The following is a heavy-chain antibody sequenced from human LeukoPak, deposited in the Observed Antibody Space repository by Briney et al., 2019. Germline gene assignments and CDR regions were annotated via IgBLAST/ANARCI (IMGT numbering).Heavy chain of an antibody. V-gene: IGHV3-15*01. D-gene: IGHD3-22*01. CDR3: TTYINGYSAY. Sequence: GGSLRLSCAASGFTFSNAWMSWVRQAPGKGLEWVGRISTYTDGGTVDYAGPVRGRITISRDDSRNTVYLQMNSLKREDTAVYYCTTYINGYSAYRGQGTLVTVSS. J-gene: IGHJ4*02. CDR2: ISTYTDGGTV. CDR1: GFTFSNAW.